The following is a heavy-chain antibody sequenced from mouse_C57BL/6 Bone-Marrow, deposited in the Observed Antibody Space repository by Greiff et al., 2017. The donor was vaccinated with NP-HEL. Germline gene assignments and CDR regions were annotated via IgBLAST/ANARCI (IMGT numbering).Heavy chain of an antibody. CDR1: GFNIKDYY. Sequence: EVMLVESGAELVKPGASVKLSCTASGFNIKDYYMHWVKQRTEQGLEWIGRIDPEDGETKYAPKFQGKATVTEDTSSNTAYLQLSSLTSEDTAVYYCVYYYGSSYAYFDVWGTGTTVTVSS. CDR2: IDPEDGET. J-gene: IGHJ1*03. V-gene: IGHV14-2*01. CDR3: VYYYGSSYAYFDV. D-gene: IGHD1-1*01.